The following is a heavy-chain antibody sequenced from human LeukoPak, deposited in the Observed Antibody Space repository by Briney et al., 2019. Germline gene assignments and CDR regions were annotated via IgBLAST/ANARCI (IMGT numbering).Heavy chain of an antibody. V-gene: IGHV3-21*01. D-gene: IGHD6-13*01. Sequence: KPGGPLRLSCAASGFTFSSYSMNWVRQAPGKGLEWVSSISSSSSYIYYADSVKGRFTISRDNAKNSLYLQMNSLRAEDTAVYYCARAGYSSSRTSSWADYWGQGTLVTVSS. CDR3: ARAGYSSSRTSSWADY. J-gene: IGHJ4*02. CDR1: GFTFSSYS. CDR2: ISSSSSYI.